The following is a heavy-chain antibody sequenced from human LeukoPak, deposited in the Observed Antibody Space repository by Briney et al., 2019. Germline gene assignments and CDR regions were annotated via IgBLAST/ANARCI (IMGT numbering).Heavy chain of an antibody. Sequence: ASVKVSCKASGGTFSSYAISWVRQAPGQGLEWMGRIIPILGIANYAQKFQGRVTITADKSTSTAYMELSSLRSEDTAVYYCARTPAYIVVVTADGAYSFDIWGQGTMVTVSS. CDR2: IIPILGIA. D-gene: IGHD2-21*02. V-gene: IGHV1-69*04. CDR3: ARTPAYIVVVTADGAYSFDI. J-gene: IGHJ3*02. CDR1: GGTFSSYA.